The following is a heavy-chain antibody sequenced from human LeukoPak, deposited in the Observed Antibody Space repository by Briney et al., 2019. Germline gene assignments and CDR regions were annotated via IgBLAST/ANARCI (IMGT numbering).Heavy chain of an antibody. J-gene: IGHJ4*02. Sequence: GGSLRLSCAASGFTFSSYWMHWVRQTPGKGLVWVSRINSDGSTTTYADSVKGRFTISRDNAKNTLYLQMNSLRAEDTALYYCAKGDGNWGKYYFDYWGQGALVTVSS. CDR3: AKGDGNWGKYYFDY. CDR1: GFTFSSYW. D-gene: IGHD7-27*01. V-gene: IGHV3-74*01. CDR2: INSDGSTT.